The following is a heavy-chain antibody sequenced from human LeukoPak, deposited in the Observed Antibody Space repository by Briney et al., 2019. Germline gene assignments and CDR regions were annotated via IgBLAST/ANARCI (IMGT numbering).Heavy chain of an antibody. J-gene: IGHJ6*02. Sequence: ASVTVSYTPSGYTFTRYYMHWVRQAPGQGLEWMGWINPNSGGTNYAQKFQGRVTMTRDTSISTAYMELSRLRSDDTAVYYCARGYGSGSTHYYYYYGMDVWGQGTTVTVSS. CDR2: INPNSGGT. D-gene: IGHD3-10*01. V-gene: IGHV1-2*02. CDR3: ARGYGSGSTHYYYYYGMDV. CDR1: GYTFTRYY.